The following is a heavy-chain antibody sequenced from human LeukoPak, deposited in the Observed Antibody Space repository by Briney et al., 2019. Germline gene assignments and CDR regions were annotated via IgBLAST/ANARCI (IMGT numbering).Heavy chain of an antibody. CDR3: ARDFVVAVDYYGMDV. J-gene: IGHJ6*02. V-gene: IGHV3-66*01. CDR1: GFTVSSNY. CDR2: IYSGGST. Sequence: GGSLRLSCAASGFTVSSNYMSWVRQAPGKGLEWVSVIYSGGSTYYADSVKGRFTISRDNSKNTLYLQMNSLRAEDTAVYYCARDFVVAVDYYGMDVWGQGTTVTVSS. D-gene: IGHD2-15*01.